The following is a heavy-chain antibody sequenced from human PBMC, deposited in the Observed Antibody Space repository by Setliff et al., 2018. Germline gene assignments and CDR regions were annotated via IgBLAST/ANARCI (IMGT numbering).Heavy chain of an antibody. V-gene: IGHV4-38-2*02. CDR3: AREGGGSGSYYWEVVRGMDV. J-gene: IGHJ6*02. D-gene: IGHD3-10*01. Sequence: SETLSLTCAVSGYSISSGYYWGWIRQPPGKGLEWIGSIYHSGSTYYNPSLKSRVTISVDTSKNHFSLKLSSGPAADTAVYYWAREGGGSGSYYWEVVRGMDVWGQGTTVTVSS. CDR1: GYSISSGYY. CDR2: IYHSGST.